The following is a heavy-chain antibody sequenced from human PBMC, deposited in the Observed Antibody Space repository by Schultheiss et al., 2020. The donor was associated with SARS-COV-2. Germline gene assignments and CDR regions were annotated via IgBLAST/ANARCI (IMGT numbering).Heavy chain of an antibody. J-gene: IGHJ5*02. CDR1: GYSFISYG. Sequence: ASVKVSCKASGYSFISYGISWVRQAPGQGLEWMGWINPNSGGTNYAQKFQGWVTMTRDTSISTAYMELSRLRSDDTAVYYCARGTSGYSYGYQLGRGWFDPWGQGTLVTVSS. CDR2: INPNSGGT. CDR3: ARGTSGYSYGYQLGRGWFDP. V-gene: IGHV1-2*04. D-gene: IGHD5-18*01.